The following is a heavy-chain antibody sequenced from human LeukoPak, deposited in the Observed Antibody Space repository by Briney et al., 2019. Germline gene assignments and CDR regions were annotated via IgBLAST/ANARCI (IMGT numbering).Heavy chain of an antibody. V-gene: IGHV3-21*01. CDR1: GFTVSSNY. Sequence: PGGSLRLSCAASGFTVSSNYMNWVRQAPGKGLEWVSSISSSSSYIYYADSVKGRFTISRDNAKNSLYLQMNSLRAEDTAVYYCARSGGRDYRGQGTLVTVSS. D-gene: IGHD3-16*01. CDR3: ARSGGRDY. CDR2: ISSSSSYI. J-gene: IGHJ4*02.